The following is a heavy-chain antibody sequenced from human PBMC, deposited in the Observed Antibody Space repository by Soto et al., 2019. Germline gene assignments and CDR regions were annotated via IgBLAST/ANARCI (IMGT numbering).Heavy chain of an antibody. CDR3: GRDFNWPSDY. Sequence: EVQLVESGGGLVQPGGSLRLSCAASGFTFSGYNMNWVRQAPGKGLEWISCIKSDSSGTWDADSVKGRSTMSRDNAKNSLECQTNRLRGDNAAVYFCGRDFNWPSDYGGQGTRVASFS. D-gene: IGHD1-1*01. CDR1: GFTFSGYN. J-gene: IGHJ4*02. V-gene: IGHV3-48*04. CDR2: IKSDSSGT.